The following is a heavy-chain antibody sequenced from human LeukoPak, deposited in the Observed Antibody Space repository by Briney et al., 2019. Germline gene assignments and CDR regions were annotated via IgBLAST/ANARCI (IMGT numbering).Heavy chain of an antibody. CDR3: AKDVGPWNYYAFDI. D-gene: IGHD1-7*01. CDR1: GFTFSSYG. CDR2: ISYDGSNK. V-gene: IGHV3-30*18. Sequence: PGGSLRLSCAASGFTFSSYGMHWVRQAPGKGLEWVAVISYDGSNKYYADSVKGRFTISRDNSKNTLYLQMNSLRAEDTAVYYCAKDVGPWNYYAFDIWGQGTMVTVSS. J-gene: IGHJ3*02.